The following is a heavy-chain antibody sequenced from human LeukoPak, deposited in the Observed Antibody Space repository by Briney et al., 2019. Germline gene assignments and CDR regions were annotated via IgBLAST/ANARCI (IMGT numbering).Heavy chain of an antibody. CDR1: GYTFTNYW. CDR3: ARRDGGANYWYFDV. D-gene: IGHD2-15*01. Sequence: GESLKISCKDSGYTFTNYWIGWVRQMPGEGLEWMGIIFPGDPDTRYSPSFEGQVTISADKSITTAYLQWSSLKASDTAMYYCARRDGGANYWYFDVWGRGTLVTVSS. V-gene: IGHV5-51*01. CDR2: IFPGDPDT. J-gene: IGHJ2*01.